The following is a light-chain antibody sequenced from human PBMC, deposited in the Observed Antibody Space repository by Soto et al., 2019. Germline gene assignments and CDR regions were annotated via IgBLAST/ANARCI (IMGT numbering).Light chain of an antibody. V-gene: IGKV3-20*01. CDR3: QQYASSPT. CDR2: SAS. CDR1: QSVSTSY. J-gene: IGKJ3*01. Sequence: EIVLTQSPGTLSLSPGERATLSCRASQSVSTSYLAWYQQKPGQAPRLLIYSASSRATGIPDRFSGSGSGTDFTLTISRLEPEDFAVYFCQQYASSPTFGPGTKVDIK.